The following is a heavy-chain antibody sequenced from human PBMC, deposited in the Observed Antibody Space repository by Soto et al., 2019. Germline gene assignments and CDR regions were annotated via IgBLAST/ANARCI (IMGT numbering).Heavy chain of an antibody. CDR3: ATQLLPVLTHPGCGGDCPRTWYYYGMDV. V-gene: IGHV3-23*01. Sequence: PGGSLRLSCAASGFTFSSYAMSWVRQAPGKGLEWVSAISGSGCSTYYADSVKGRFTISRDNSKNTLYLQMNSLRAEDTAVYYCATQLLPVLTHPGCGGDCPRTWYYYGMDVWGQGTTVTVSS. CDR1: GFTFSSYA. CDR2: ISGSGCST. D-gene: IGHD2-21*02. J-gene: IGHJ6*02.